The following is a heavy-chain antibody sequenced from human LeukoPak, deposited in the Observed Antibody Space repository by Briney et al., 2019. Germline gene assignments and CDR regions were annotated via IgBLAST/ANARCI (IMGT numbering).Heavy chain of an antibody. CDR3: LRAHDNEDISGYSHDY. Sequence: GGSLTLSCSASGSSFSRSWTHWARQAPGKGLMWVSRINTDGTTTDYASSVEGRFNISSDKANSPVFLQMNRLRVEDRAVYYCLRAHDNEDISGYSHDYWGQGTLVTVSS. CDR1: GSSFSRSW. CDR2: INTDGTTT. D-gene: IGHD3-22*01. J-gene: IGHJ4*02. V-gene: IGHV3-74*01.